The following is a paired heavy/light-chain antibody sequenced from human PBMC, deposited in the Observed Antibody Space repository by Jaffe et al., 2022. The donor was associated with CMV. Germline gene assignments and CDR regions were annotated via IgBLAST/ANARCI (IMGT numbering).Heavy chain of an antibody. CDR2: IDSNSGRTK. D-gene: IGHD6-19*01. J-gene: IGHJ5*01. CDR3: ARDHSGWSLDP. CDR1: GFTFSSYE. Sequence: EVQLLESGGGLVQPGGSLRLSCAASGFTFSSYEMNWVRQAPGKGLELVSYIDSNSGRTKYYAESVKGRFAISRDNAKNSLYLQMNSLRVEDTAIYYCARDHSGWSLDPWGQGTLVTVSS. V-gene: IGHV3-48*03.
Light chain of an antibody. V-gene: IGLV2-8*01. J-gene: IGLJ1*01. Sequence: QSALTQPPSASGSPGQSVTISCTGTSSDVGAYNYVSWYQQHPGKAPKLMIYEVSKRPSGVPDRFSGSKSGNTASLTVSGLQAEDEADYYCCSYGGRNFYVFGTGTKVTV. CDR2: EVS. CDR1: SSDVGAYNY. CDR3: CSYGGRNFYV.